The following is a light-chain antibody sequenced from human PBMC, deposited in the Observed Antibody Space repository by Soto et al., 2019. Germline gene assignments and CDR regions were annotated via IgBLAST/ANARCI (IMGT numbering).Light chain of an antibody. Sequence: QSALTQPASVSGSPGQSITISCTGTSSDVGGYNFVSWYQQHPGKAPKLIISDVSNRPSGVSTRFSGSKSGNTASLTISGLQAEDEADYYCSSYTSINTHVVGTGTKLTVL. CDR3: SSYTSINTHV. J-gene: IGLJ1*01. V-gene: IGLV2-14*01. CDR1: SSDVGGYNF. CDR2: DVS.